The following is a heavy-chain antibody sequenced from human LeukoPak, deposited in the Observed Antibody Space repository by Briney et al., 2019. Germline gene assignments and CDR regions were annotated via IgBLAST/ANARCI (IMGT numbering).Heavy chain of an antibody. J-gene: IGHJ6*03. V-gene: IGHV3-9*03. D-gene: IGHD1-7*01. CDR2: ISWNSGSI. CDR1: GFTFDDYA. CDR3: AKDSNYEYYYYYMDV. Sequence: GGSLRLSCAASGFTFDDYAMHWIRQAPGKGLEWVSGISWNSGSIGYADSVKGRFTISRDNAKNSLYPQMNSLRAEDMALYYCAKDSNYEYYYYYMDVWGEGTTVTVSS.